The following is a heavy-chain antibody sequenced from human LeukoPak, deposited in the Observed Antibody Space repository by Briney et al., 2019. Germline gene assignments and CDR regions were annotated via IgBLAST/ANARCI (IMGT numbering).Heavy chain of an antibody. CDR1: GGSISSYY. D-gene: IGHD3-22*01. J-gene: IGHJ6*02. CDR3: ARHNHDSSGYSYYYYGMDA. Sequence: SETLSLTCTVSGGSISSYYWSWIRQPPGKGLEWIGYIYYSGSTNYNPSLKSRVTISVDTSKNQFSLKLSSVTAADTAVYYCARHNHDSSGYSYYYYGMDAWGQGTTVTVSS. V-gene: IGHV4-59*08. CDR2: IYYSGST.